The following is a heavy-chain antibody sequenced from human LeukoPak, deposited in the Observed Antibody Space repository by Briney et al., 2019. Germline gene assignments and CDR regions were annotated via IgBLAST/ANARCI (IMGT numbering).Heavy chain of an antibody. Sequence: GGSLRLSCAASGFTFSSQWMSWVRQAPGKGLEWVANIKQDGREKYYVDSVKGRFTISRDNAKNSLYLQMNSLRAEDTAVYYCAREGGSYGIDYWGQGTLVTVSS. CDR2: IKQDGREK. D-gene: IGHD1-26*01. J-gene: IGHJ4*02. V-gene: IGHV3-7*01. CDR3: AREGGSYGIDY. CDR1: GFTFSSQW.